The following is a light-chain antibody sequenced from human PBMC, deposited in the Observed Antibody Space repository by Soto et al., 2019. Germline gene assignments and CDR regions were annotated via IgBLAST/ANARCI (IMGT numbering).Light chain of an antibody. Sequence: DIHMTQSPSTLSSSLGDRVTITCGASQNINRWLAWYQQKPGKAPKLLIYDASSLKSGVPPRFSGSGSETEFTLTLSSLQTDDFATYYCQHYNSYSEAFGQGTKVDIK. CDR2: DAS. V-gene: IGKV1-5*01. CDR1: QNINRW. J-gene: IGKJ1*01. CDR3: QHYNSYSEA.